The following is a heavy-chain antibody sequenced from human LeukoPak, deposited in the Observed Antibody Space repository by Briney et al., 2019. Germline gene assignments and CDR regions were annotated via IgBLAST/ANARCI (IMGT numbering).Heavy chain of an antibody. V-gene: IGHV3-30*04. J-gene: IGHJ4*02. CDR1: GFTFSSYA. CDR2: ISYDGSNK. Sequence: GGSLRLSCAASGFTFSSYAMHWVRQALGKGLEWVAVISYDGSNKYYADSVKGRFTISRDNSKNTLYLQMNSLRAEDTAVYYCAGEGYSYGYDYWGQGTLVTVSS. CDR3: AGEGYSYGYDY. D-gene: IGHD5-18*01.